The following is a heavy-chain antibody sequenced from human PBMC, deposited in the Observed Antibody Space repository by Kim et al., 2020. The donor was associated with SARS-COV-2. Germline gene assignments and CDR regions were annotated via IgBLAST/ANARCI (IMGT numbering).Heavy chain of an antibody. CDR1: GVTVNSFA. J-gene: IGHJ4*02. V-gene: IGHV3-23*01. Sequence: GGSLRLSCAASGVTVNSFAMSWVRQAPGKGLEWISAISANGKNIYYADSLRGHFTISRDNSKNTLYLQMNSLRADDTAVYYCAKDRGASSKDPYHFESWGQGALVTVSS. CDR2: ISANGKNI. CDR3: AKDRGASSKDPYHFES. D-gene: IGHD2-2*01.